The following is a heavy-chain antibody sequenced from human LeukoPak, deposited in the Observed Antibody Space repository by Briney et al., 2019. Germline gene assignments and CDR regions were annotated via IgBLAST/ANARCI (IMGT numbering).Heavy chain of an antibody. J-gene: IGHJ6*02. Sequence: ASVKVSCKASGYTFASYYMHWVRQAPGQGLEWMGIVNPSDSSTSYAQKFQGRVTMTRDTSTSTVYMELSSLRSEDTAVYYCARGDTIFGVVMDGMDVWGPGTTVTVSS. CDR2: VNPSDSST. CDR3: ARGDTIFGVVMDGMDV. CDR1: GYTFASYY. D-gene: IGHD3-3*01. V-gene: IGHV1-46*01.